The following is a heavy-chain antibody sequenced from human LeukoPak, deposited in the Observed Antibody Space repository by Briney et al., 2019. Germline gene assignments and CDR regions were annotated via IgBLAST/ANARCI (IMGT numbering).Heavy chain of an antibody. D-gene: IGHD4-17*01. CDR3: AKGLRPRVLPFDP. J-gene: IGHJ5*02. Sequence: GGSLRLSCAASGFTFSTYPMTWVRQAPGKGLEWVSGISGSGGNTYYADSVKGRFTISRDNSMNTLYLQMNSLRADDTAVYYCAKGLRPRVLPFDPWGQGTLVTVSS. V-gene: IGHV3-23*01. CDR1: GFTFSTYP. CDR2: ISGSGGNT.